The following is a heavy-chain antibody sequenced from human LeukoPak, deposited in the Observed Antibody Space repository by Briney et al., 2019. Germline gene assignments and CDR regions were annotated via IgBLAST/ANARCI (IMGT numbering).Heavy chain of an antibody. CDR2: IIPIFGTA. Sequence: AASVKVSCKASGGTFSSYAISWVRQAPGQGLEWMGGIIPIFGTANYAQKFQGRVTITADESTSTAYMELSSLRSEDTAVYYCARTGYYGSGSYYPLDYWGQGTLVTVSS. J-gene: IGHJ4*02. CDR3: ARTGYYGSGSYYPLDY. D-gene: IGHD3-10*01. V-gene: IGHV1-69*01. CDR1: GGTFSSYA.